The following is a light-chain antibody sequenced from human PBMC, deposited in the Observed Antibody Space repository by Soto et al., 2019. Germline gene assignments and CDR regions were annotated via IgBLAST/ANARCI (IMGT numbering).Light chain of an antibody. Sequence: DIQTTQSPSTLPASVGDRVTITCRASQSISSWLAWYQQKPGKAPKLLIYKASTLKSGVPSRFSGSGSGTEFTLPISSLQPDDFATYYCQHYNSYSETFGQGTKVDIK. J-gene: IGKJ1*01. V-gene: IGKV1-5*03. CDR3: QHYNSYSET. CDR1: QSISSW. CDR2: KAS.